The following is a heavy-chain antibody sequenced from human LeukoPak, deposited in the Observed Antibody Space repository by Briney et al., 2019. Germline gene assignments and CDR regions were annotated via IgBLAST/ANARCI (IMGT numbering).Heavy chain of an antibody. D-gene: IGHD5-18*01. Sequence: ASVKVSCKASGYTFTSYGISWVRQAPGQGLEWMGIINPSGGSTSYAQKFQGRVTMTRDMSTSTAYMELRSLRSDDTAVYYCARDPNAMVTSLFDYWGQGTLVTVSS. V-gene: IGHV1-46*01. CDR3: ARDPNAMVTSLFDY. J-gene: IGHJ4*02. CDR2: INPSGGST. CDR1: GYTFTSYG.